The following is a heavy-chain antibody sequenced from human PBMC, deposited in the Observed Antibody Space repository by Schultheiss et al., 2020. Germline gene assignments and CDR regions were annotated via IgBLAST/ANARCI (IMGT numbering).Heavy chain of an antibody. Sequence: SETLSLTCTVSGGSISSGGYYWSWIRQPAGKGLEWIGRIYTSGSTNYNPSLKSRVTMSVDTSKNQFSLKLSSVTAADTAVYYCARCVVVPAAQYSYYYYYGMDVWGQGTTVTVSS. J-gene: IGHJ6*02. CDR1: GGSISSGGYY. CDR3: ARCVVVPAAQYSYYYYYGMDV. D-gene: IGHD2-2*01. CDR2: IYTSGST. V-gene: IGHV4-61*02.